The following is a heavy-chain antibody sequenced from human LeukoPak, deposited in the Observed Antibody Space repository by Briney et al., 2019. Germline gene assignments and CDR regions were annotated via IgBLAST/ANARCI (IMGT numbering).Heavy chain of an antibody. CDR3: AKVYNWNLWYFDY. D-gene: IGHD1-7*01. CDR2: ISGSGGST. Sequence: LEWVSAISGSGGSTYFADSMKGRFTISRDNSKNTLSLQMNSLRAEDTAVYYCAKVYNWNLWYFDYWGQGTLVTVSS. V-gene: IGHV3-23*01. J-gene: IGHJ4*02.